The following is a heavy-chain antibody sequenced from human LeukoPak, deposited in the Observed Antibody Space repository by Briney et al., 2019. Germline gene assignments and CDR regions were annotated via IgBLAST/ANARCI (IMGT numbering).Heavy chain of an antibody. D-gene: IGHD6-19*01. CDR3: AKDQRPIAVAGTTTDY. V-gene: IGHV3-30*18. CDR2: ISYDGSNK. J-gene: IGHJ4*02. CDR1: GFTFSSYG. Sequence: PGGSLRLSCAASGFTFSSYGMHWVRQAPGKGLEWVAVISYDGSNKYYADSVKGRFTISRDNSKNTLYLQMNSLRAEDTAVYYCAKDQRPIAVAGTTTDYWGQGTLVTVSS.